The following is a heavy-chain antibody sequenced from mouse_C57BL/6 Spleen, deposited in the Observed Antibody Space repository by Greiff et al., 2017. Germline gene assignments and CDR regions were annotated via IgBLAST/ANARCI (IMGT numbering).Heavy chain of an antibody. Sequence: EVKLVESGPGLVKPSQTVFLTCTVTGISITTGNYRWSWIRQFPGNKLEWIGYIYYSGTITYHPSLTSRTTITRDTPKNQFFLEMNSLTAEDTATYYCARDTIYGSSFYYFDYWGQGTTLTVSS. CDR1: GISITTGNYR. CDR3: ARDTIYGSSFYYFDY. D-gene: IGHD1-1*01. V-gene: IGHV3-5*01. J-gene: IGHJ2*01. CDR2: IYYSGTI.